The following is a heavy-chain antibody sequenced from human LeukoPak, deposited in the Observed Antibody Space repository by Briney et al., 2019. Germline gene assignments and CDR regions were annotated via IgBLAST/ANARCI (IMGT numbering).Heavy chain of an antibody. V-gene: IGHV4-39*07. Sequence: SETLSLTCTVSGGSISSRSYYWAWIRQPPGKGLEWIGEINHSGSTDYNPSLKSRVTISVDTSKNQFSLKVSSVTAADTAVYYCAKPIDCSNTICTGPMDVWGKGTTVTVSA. CDR3: AKPIDCSNTICTGPMDV. D-gene: IGHD2-21*01. CDR1: GGSISSRSYY. J-gene: IGHJ6*04. CDR2: INHSGST.